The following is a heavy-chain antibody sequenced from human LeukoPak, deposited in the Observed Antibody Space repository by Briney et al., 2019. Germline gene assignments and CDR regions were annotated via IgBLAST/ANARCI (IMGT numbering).Heavy chain of an antibody. V-gene: IGHV3-7*01. CDR2: IKEDGSEK. CDR1: GFTFSRFW. Sequence: GGSLRLSCVASGFTFSRFWMSWVRQAPGKGLEWVANIKEDGSEKYYVDSVKGRFTISRDNAKNSLFLRMNSLRTEDTAVYYCVRDAVTAYWGQGTLVTVSS. D-gene: IGHD1-14*01. CDR3: VRDAVTAY. J-gene: IGHJ4*02.